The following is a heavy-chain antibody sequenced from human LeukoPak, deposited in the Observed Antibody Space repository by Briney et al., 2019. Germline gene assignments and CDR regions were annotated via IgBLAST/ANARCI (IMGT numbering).Heavy chain of an antibody. V-gene: IGHV4-38-2*02. J-gene: IGHJ4*02. Sequence: SETLSLTCTVSGYSISSGYNWGWIRQPPEKGLEWIGSSHHSGNTYYNPSLKSRATISVDTSNNQFSLHLTSVTAADTAVYYCARENWGSPFPDYWGQGTPVTVSS. CDR3: ARENWGSPFPDY. CDR2: SHHSGNT. D-gene: IGHD7-27*01. CDR1: GYSISSGYN.